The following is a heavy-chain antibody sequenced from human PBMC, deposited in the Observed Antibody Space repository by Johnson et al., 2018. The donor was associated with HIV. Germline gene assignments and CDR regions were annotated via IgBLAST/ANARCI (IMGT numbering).Heavy chain of an antibody. CDR1: GFNFNHAW. J-gene: IGHJ3*02. V-gene: IGHV3-15*05. CDR3: ATDLFSLILEDDAFDT. Sequence: VQLVEPGGGLVQPGKSLRLSCEASGFNFNHAWMSWVRQAPGKGLEWVGRIISERDGGTTDYRAPAKDSFTISRADSTNTLYLQMNSLKIKDTAVYYCATDLFSLILEDDAFDTWGQGTMVTVSS. CDR2: IISERDGGTT.